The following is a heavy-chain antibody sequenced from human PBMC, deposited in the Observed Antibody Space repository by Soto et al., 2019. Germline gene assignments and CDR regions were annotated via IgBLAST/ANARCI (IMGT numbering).Heavy chain of an antibody. V-gene: IGHV3-21*06. Sequence: LRLSCAASGFTFTRYSMNRVRQAPGKGLEWVSSISSTTNYIYYGDSMKGRFTISRDNAKNSLYLEMNSLRAEDTAVYYCARESEDLTSNFDYWGQGTLVTVSS. CDR2: ISSTTNYI. CDR3: ARESEDLTSNFDY. J-gene: IGHJ4*02. CDR1: GFTFTRYS.